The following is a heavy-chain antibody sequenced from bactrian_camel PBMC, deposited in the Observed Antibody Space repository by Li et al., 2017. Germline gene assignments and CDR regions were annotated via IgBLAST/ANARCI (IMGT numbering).Heavy chain of an antibody. CDR3: AAEDYQYEYYY. CDR1: AFTFSTSD. D-gene: IGHD5*01. V-gene: IGHV3S40*01. J-gene: IGHJ4*01. Sequence: VQLVESGGGLVQPGGSLKLSCSASAFTFSTSDMSWARQAPGKGLEWVSHSHGGGGSTHYAGSVKGRFTIARDNAKNTLYLQMNSLKTEDTAMYYCAAEDYQYEYYYWGQGTQVTVS. CDR2: SHGGGGST.